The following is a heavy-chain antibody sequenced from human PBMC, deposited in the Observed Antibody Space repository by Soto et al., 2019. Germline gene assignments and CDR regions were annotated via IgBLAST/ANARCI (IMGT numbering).Heavy chain of an antibody. V-gene: IGHV3-74*01. CDR3: ASSTWQNYFHC. CDR2: IHNDGRST. Sequence: EVQLVESGGGLVQPGGSLRLSCAASGFTVSDYWMNWVRQTPGKGLMWVSRIHNDGRSTDNADSVKSRFTISRDNARNTLYLQMNSLRDEDTAVYYWASSTWQNYFHCWGQGTRVNVSS. CDR1: GFTVSDYW. J-gene: IGHJ4*02.